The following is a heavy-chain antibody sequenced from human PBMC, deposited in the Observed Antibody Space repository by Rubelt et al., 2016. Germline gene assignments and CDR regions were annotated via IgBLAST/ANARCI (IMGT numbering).Heavy chain of an antibody. CDR1: GGSISSSSSY. CDR2: IYYSGST. V-gene: IGHV4-39*02. D-gene: IGHD5-24*01. J-gene: IGHJ4*02. CDR3: ARDVDGYNPWNFDY. Sequence: QLQLQESGPGLVKPSETLSLTCTVPGGSISSSSSYWGWIRQPPGKGLEWIGSIYYSGSTYYNPSLKCRVTISVDTSKNQFSLKRSSVTAADTAVYYCARDVDGYNPWNFDYWGQGTLVTVSS.